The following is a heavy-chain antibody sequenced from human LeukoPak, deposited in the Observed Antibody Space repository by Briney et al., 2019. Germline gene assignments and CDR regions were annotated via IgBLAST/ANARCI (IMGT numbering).Heavy chain of an antibody. CDR3: VESTRGRRTGSRYFAP. CDR2: NYWDDEK. Sequence: SGPTLVQPPQTLTLTCSLSDSALTTHGVGVGWIRQPPGVALVGLARNYWDDEKRYNPSLNSRVTITRDTSKTQVVLTMTDMDPVDTATYFCVESTRGRRTGSRYFAPWGHGILVTVSS. V-gene: IGHV2-5*02. J-gene: IGHJ5*02. D-gene: IGHD1-1*01. CDR1: DSALTTHGVG.